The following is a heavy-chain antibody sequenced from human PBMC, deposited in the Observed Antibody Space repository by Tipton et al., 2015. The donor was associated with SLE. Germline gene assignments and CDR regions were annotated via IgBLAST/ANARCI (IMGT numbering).Heavy chain of an antibody. Sequence: TLSLTCAVYGGSFSGYYWSWIRQSLGKGLEWIGEINHRGGTNYNPSLKSRVTISVDTSKSQFSLQLSSVTAADTAVYYCARRWGSSRSYVDVWGKGTTVTVSS. CDR1: GGSFSGYY. V-gene: IGHV4-34*01. CDR3: ARRWGSSRSYVDV. D-gene: IGHD6-13*01. CDR2: INHRGGT. J-gene: IGHJ6*04.